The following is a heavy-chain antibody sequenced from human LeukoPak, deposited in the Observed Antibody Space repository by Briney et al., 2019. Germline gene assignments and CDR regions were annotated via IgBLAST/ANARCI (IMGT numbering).Heavy chain of an antibody. CDR3: ARSCYYDSSS. CDR2: IYYTGST. D-gene: IGHD3-22*01. V-gene: IGHV4-30-4*01. CDR1: GGSISSGDYY. Sequence: SETLSLTCTVSGGSISSGDYYGRWIRKPPGKGLEWIGYIYYTGSTHYNTSLKSRVNISLDTSRNQFSLELSSVTAADTAVYYCARSCYYDSSSWGQGTLVTVSS. J-gene: IGHJ4*02.